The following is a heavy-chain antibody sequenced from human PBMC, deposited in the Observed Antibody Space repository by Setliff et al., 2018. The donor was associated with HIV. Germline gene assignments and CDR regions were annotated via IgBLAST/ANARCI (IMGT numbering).Heavy chain of an antibody. CDR3: ARTLYSSFSSFDY. Sequence: SVKVSCKASGGAFSSYALSWVRQAPGQGLEWMGGIIPIFGTANYAQKFQGRVTITTDESTSTAYMELSSLRSDDTALYYCARTLYSSFSSFDYWGQGTLVTVSS. CDR2: IIPIFGTA. V-gene: IGHV1-69*05. D-gene: IGHD6-19*01. CDR1: GGAFSSYA. J-gene: IGHJ4*02.